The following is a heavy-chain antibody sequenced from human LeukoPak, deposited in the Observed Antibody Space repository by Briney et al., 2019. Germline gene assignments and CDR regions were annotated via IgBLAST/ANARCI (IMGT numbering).Heavy chain of an antibody. J-gene: IGHJ4*02. Sequence: SETLSLTCTVSGGSISSYYWSWIRQPAGKGLEWIGRIYTSGSTNYNPSLKSRVTMSVDTSKNQFSLKLSSVTAADTAVYYCARAGREMATSSFDYWGQGILVSVSS. V-gene: IGHV4-4*07. CDR3: ARAGREMATSSFDY. D-gene: IGHD5-24*01. CDR1: GGSISSYY. CDR2: IYTSGST.